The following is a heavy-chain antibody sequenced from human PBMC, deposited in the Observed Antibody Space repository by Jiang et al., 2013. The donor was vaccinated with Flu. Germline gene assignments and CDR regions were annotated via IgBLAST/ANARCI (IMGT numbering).Heavy chain of an antibody. V-gene: IGHV4-61*02. J-gene: IGHJ1*01. CDR3: ARSTVVTAALAGKYFQH. CDR2: IYINGDT. D-gene: IGHD4-23*01. Sequence: PGLVKPSQTLSLTCTVSGGSLSSGNYFWSWIRQPAGKGLEWVGRIYINGDTNYNPSLKSRVTISGDMSSNQFSLKLRSVTAADTAVYYCARSTVVTAALAGKYFQHWGQGTLVTVSS. CDR1: GGSLSSGNYF.